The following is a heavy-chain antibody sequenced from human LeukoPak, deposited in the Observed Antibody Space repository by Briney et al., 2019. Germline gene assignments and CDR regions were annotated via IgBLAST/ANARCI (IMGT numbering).Heavy chain of an antibody. Sequence: SETLSLTCTVSGGSITSSGFYWGWIRQPPGKGLEWIGNIYYGGSAYYNPSLKSRVTISVDTSKNQFSLNLMSVTAADTAVYYCARASSYAGHLGWWGQGTLVTVSS. J-gene: IGHJ4*02. V-gene: IGHV4-39*07. CDR2: IYYGGSA. D-gene: IGHD2-2*01. CDR1: GGSITSSGFY. CDR3: ARASSYAGHLGW.